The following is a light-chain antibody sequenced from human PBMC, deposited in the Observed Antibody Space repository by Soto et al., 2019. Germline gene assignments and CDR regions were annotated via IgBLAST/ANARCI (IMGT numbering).Light chain of an antibody. Sequence: DIQITQSPSSLSASVGDRVTITCRASQSISSYLNWYQQKPGKAPKLLIYAASSLQSGVPSRFSGSGSGADFTLTISSLQPEDFATYYCQQSYNTPTFGQGTKVDIK. CDR3: QQSYNTPT. CDR1: QSISSY. V-gene: IGKV1-39*01. CDR2: AAS. J-gene: IGKJ1*01.